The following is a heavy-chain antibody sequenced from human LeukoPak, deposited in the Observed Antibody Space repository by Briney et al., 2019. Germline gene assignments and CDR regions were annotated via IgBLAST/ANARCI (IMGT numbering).Heavy chain of an antibody. J-gene: IGHJ4*02. CDR3: ATYRQVLLPFES. CDR1: GFTFSTFA. D-gene: IGHD5-18*01. CDR2: IFQGGGEI. Sequence: GGSLRLSCAASGFTFSTFAMIWVRHPPGKGLEWVSSIFQGGGEIHYADSVRGRFTISRDNSKSTLFLQMNSLRAEDSAIYYCATYRQVLLPFESWGQGTLVTVSS. V-gene: IGHV3-23*01.